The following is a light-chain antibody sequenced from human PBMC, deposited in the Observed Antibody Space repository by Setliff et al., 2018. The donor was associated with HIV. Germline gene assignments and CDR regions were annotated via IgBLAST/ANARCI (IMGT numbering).Light chain of an antibody. V-gene: IGLV2-11*01. CDR3: CSYAGSYRYV. Sequence: QSALTQPRSVSGSPGQSVTISCTGTSSDVGGYNQVSWYQQHPGKAPKVMIYDVSRRPSGVPDRFSGSKSGNTASLTISGLQAEDEADYYCCSYAGSYRYVFGTGTKGTVL. CDR2: DVS. J-gene: IGLJ1*01. CDR1: SSDVGGYNQ.